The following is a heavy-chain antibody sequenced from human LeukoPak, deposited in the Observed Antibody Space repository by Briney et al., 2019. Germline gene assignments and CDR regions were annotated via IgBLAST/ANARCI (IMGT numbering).Heavy chain of an antibody. D-gene: IGHD4-23*01. V-gene: IGHV4-30-2*01. J-gene: IGHJ3*02. CDR2: IYYSGRT. CDR3: ARGYGDNSGAFDI. CDR1: GGSIMVAAYS. Sequence: PSETLSLTCTGSGGSIMVAAYSWSWIRQPPGKGLEWIGYIYYSGRTYYNPSLKSRVTISLDRSKNQFSLKLSSVTAADTAVYFCARGYGDNSGAFDIWGQGTLVTVSS.